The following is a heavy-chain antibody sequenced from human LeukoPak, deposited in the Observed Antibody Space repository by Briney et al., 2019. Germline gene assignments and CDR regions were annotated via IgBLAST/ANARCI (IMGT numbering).Heavy chain of an antibody. CDR2: ISSSSSYI. CDR3: ARDGGGFGELFYSYYYYYYMDV. Sequence: GGSLRLSCAASGFTFSSYEMNWVRQAPGKGLEWVSSISSSSSYIYYADSVKGRFTISRDNAKNSLYLQMNSLRAEDTAVYYCARDGGGFGELFYSYYYYYYMDVWGKGTTVTISS. D-gene: IGHD3-10*01. V-gene: IGHV3-21*01. CDR1: GFTFSSYE. J-gene: IGHJ6*03.